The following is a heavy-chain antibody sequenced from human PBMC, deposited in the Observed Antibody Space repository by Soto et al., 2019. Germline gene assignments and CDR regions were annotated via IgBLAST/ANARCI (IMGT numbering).Heavy chain of an antibody. D-gene: IGHD3-3*01. CDR2: IWYDGSNK. V-gene: IGHV3-33*01. Sequence: PGGSLRLSCAASGFTFSSYGMHWVRQAPGKGLEWVAVIWYDGSNKYYADSVKGRFTISRDNSKNTLYLQMNSLRSEDTAVYYCARDGNYDFWSGYSGGMDVWGQGTTVTVSS. CDR3: ARDGNYDFWSGYSGGMDV. J-gene: IGHJ6*02. CDR1: GFTFSSYG.